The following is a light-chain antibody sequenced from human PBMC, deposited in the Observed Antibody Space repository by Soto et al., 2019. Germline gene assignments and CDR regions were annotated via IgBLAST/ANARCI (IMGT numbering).Light chain of an antibody. J-gene: IGKJ2*01. Sequence: EIVMTQSPDTLSVSPGERATLSCRASQSIRSNLAWYQQKPGQAPRLLIYGASTRATGIPARFSGSGSGTEFTLTISSRQSEDFAVYYCQQYNDWPLYTFGQGTKLEIK. V-gene: IGKV3-15*01. CDR1: QSIRSN. CDR2: GAS. CDR3: QQYNDWPLYT.